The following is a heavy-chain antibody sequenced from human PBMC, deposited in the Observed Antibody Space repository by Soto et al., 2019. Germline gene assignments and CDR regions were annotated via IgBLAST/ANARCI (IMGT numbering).Heavy chain of an antibody. D-gene: IGHD3-10*01. J-gene: IGHJ4*02. V-gene: IGHV3-23*01. Sequence: EVQLLESGGGLVQPGGSLRLSCAASVFTFSSYAMSWVRQAPGKGLEWVSAISGSGGSTYYADSVKGRFTISRDNSKNTLYLQMNSLRAEDTAVYYCAKSRNYYGSGSYDYWGQGTQVTVSS. CDR3: AKSRNYYGSGSYDY. CDR2: ISGSGGST. CDR1: VFTFSSYA.